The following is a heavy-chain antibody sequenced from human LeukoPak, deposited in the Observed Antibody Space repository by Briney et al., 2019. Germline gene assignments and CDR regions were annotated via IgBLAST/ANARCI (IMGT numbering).Heavy chain of an antibody. CDR1: GFTFSSYE. J-gene: IGHJ6*03. CDR3: ARAGEGGYMDV. V-gene: IGHV3-48*03. Sequence: GGSLRLSCAASGFTFSSYEMNWVRQAPGKGLEWVSYISSSGNTTYHADSVKGRFTISRDNAKNSLYLQMNSLRAEDTAVYYCARAGEGGYMDVWGKGTTVTVSS. CDR2: ISSSGNTT. D-gene: IGHD4-17*01.